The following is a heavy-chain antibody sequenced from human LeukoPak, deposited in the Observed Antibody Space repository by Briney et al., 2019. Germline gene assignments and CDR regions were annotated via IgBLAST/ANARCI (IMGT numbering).Heavy chain of an antibody. J-gene: IGHJ5*02. CDR2: ITPILGIA. CDR1: GGTFSSYA. CDR3: ASNYDSSGYLDP. V-gene: IGHV1-69*04. Sequence: GASVKVSCKASGGTFSSYAISWVRQAPGQGLEWMGRITPILGIANYAQKFQGRVTITADKSTSTAYMELSSLRSDDTAVYYCASNYDSSGYLDPWGQGTLVTVSS. D-gene: IGHD3-22*01.